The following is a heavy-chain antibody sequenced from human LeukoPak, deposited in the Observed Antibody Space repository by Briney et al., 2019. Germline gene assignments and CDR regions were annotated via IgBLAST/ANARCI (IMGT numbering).Heavy chain of an antibody. V-gene: IGHV5-51*01. CDR2: INPSDSDT. J-gene: IGHJ3*02. Sequence: GESLKISCKGSEYSFTTYWIAWVRQMPGKGLEWIGMINPSDSDTTYSPSFQGQVTMSADRSISTACLQWSSLKASDTALYYCARRSRDAFDIWGQGTMVSVSS. CDR3: ARRSRDAFDI. CDR1: EYSFTTYW.